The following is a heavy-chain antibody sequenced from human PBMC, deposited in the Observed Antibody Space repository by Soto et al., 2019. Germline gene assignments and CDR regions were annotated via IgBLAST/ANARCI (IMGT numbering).Heavy chain of an antibody. CDR3: ARDRTSRGGWGDYYYHGMDV. D-gene: IGHD3-16*01. Sequence: QVQLVESGGGLVKPGGSLRLSCAASGFTFSDYYMSWIRQAPGKGLEWVSYISSSSSYTNYADSVRGRFTISRDNAKNSLYLQMNSLRAEDTAVYYCARDRTSRGGWGDYYYHGMDVWGQGTTVTVSS. J-gene: IGHJ6*02. CDR1: GFTFSDYY. V-gene: IGHV3-11*06. CDR2: ISSSSSYT.